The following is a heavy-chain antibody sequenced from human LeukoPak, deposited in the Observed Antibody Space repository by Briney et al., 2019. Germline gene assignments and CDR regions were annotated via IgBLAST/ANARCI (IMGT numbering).Heavy chain of an antibody. V-gene: IGHV3-15*01. CDR3: TTGDYYDTWF. Sequence: GGSLRLSCAASGFTFSNAWMSWVRQAPGKGLEWVGRIKSKTGGGTTDYAAPVKGRFTISRDDSKNTLSLQLNSLKTEDTAVYYCTTGDYYDTWFWGQGILVTVSS. J-gene: IGHJ4*02. CDR1: GFTFSNAW. D-gene: IGHD3-22*01. CDR2: IKSKTGGGTT.